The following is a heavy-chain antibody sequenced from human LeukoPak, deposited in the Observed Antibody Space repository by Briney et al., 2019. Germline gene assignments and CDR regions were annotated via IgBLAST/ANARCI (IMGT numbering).Heavy chain of an antibody. J-gene: IGHJ4*02. V-gene: IGHV1-69*05. Sequence: SVKVSCKASGGTFSSYAISWVRQAPGQGLEWMGGIIPIFGTTKYTQKFQGRVTITTDEYTSTAYMELSSLRSEDTAVYYCAQRQAAVIAAAGTRGPFDYWGQGTLVTVST. D-gene: IGHD6-13*01. CDR1: GGTFSSYA. CDR3: AQRQAAVIAAAGTRGPFDY. CDR2: IIPIFGTT.